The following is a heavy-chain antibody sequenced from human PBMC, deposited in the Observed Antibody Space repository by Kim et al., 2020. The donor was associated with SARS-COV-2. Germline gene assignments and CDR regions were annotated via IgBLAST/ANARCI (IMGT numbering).Heavy chain of an antibody. J-gene: IGHJ6*02. CDR2: ISYDGSNK. CDR1: GFTFSSYA. Sequence: GGSLRLSCAASGFTFSSYAMHWVRQAPGKGLEWVAVISYDGSNKYYADSVKGRFTISRDNSKNTLYLQMNSLRAEDTAVYYCARDRTRWVAVTTTWYYYYGMDVWGQGTTVTVSS. CDR3: ARDRTRWVAVTTTWYYYYGMDV. D-gene: IGHD4-4*01. V-gene: IGHV3-30*04.